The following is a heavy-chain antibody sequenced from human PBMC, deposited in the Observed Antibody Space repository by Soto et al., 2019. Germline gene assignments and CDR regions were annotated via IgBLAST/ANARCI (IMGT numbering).Heavy chain of an antibody. CDR1: GGSISSGGYY. D-gene: IGHD3-10*01. V-gene: IGHV4-31*03. CDR2: IYYSGTT. Sequence: PSETLSLTCTVSGGSISSGGYYWSWIRQHPGKGLEWIGYIYYSGTTYYNPSLKSRVTISLDTSKNQFSLKLSPVTAADTAVYYCARLITMVRGVIYFDYWGQGTLVTVSS. J-gene: IGHJ4*02. CDR3: ARLITMVRGVIYFDY.